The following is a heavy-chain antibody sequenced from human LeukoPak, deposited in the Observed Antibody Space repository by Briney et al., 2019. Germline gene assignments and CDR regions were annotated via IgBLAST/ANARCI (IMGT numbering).Heavy chain of an antibody. Sequence: SQTLSLTGSVSGDSNSSNSYYWSWIRQPAGKGLEWIGRINTSGSANYNPSLKRRITMSVDTSKNQFSLMLSSVTAADTAVYYCVRAGYHDFWSGFHHYYYYYMDVWGKGTTVTVSS. CDR1: GDSNSSNSYY. CDR2: INTSGSA. J-gene: IGHJ6*03. D-gene: IGHD3-3*01. CDR3: VRAGYHDFWSGFHHYYYYYMDV. V-gene: IGHV4-61*02.